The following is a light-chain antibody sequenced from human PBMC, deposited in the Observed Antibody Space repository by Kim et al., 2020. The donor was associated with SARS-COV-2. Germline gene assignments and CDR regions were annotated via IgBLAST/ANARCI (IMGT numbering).Light chain of an antibody. J-gene: IGLJ1*01. Sequence: GQRVTICCSGSSSNTGGNVVTWYQQLPGTAPKVVIHSDHQRPSGVPDRISGSKSGTSASLAISGLLSEDEADYYCAAWDDSLNGYVFGAGTKVTVL. V-gene: IGLV1-44*01. CDR2: SDH. CDR1: SSNTGGNV. CDR3: AAWDDSLNGYV.